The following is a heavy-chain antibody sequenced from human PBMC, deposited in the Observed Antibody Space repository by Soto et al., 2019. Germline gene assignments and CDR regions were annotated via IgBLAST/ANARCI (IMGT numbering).Heavy chain of an antibody. D-gene: IGHD6-19*01. CDR1: GYTFTGYY. Sequence: QVQLVQSGAEVKKPGASVKVSCKASGYTFTGYYMHWVRQAPGQGLEWMGWINPNSGGTNYAQKLQGWVTMTRDTSISTAYMELSRLRSDDTAVYYCARGGSSGNHMDVWGQGTTVTVSS. V-gene: IGHV1-2*04. CDR2: INPNSGGT. J-gene: IGHJ6*02. CDR3: ARGGSSGNHMDV.